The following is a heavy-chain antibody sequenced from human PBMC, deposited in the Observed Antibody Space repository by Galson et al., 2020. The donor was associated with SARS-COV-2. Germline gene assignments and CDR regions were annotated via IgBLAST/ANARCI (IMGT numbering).Heavy chain of an antibody. V-gene: IGHV3-30*18. CDR2: ISYDGSNK. Sequence: GGSLRLSCAASGFTFSSYGMHWVRQAPGKGLEWVAVISYDGSNKYYADSVKGRFTISRDNSKNTLYLQMNSLRAEDTAVYYCAKDAFRRGYFDRPYYFDYWGQGTLVTVSS. CDR1: GFTFSSYG. D-gene: IGHD3-9*01. J-gene: IGHJ4*02. CDR3: AKDAFRRGYFDRPYYFDY.